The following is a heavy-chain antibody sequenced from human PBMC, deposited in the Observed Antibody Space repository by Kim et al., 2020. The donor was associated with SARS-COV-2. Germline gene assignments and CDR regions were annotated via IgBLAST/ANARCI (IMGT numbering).Heavy chain of an antibody. CDR3: ARVDVWWELPERGYYFDY. CDR1: GGSISSYY. V-gene: IGHV4-59*01. Sequence: SETLSLTCTVSGGSISSYYWSWIRQPPGKGLEWIGYIYYSGSTNYNPSLKSRVTISVDTSKNQFSLKLSSVTAADTAVYYCARVDVWWELPERGYYFDYWGQGTLVTVSS. CDR2: IYYSGST. J-gene: IGHJ4*02. D-gene: IGHD1-26*01.